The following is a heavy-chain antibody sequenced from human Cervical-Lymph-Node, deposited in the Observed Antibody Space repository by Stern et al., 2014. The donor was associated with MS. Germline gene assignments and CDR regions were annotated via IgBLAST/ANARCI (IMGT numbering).Heavy chain of an antibody. CDR1: GGSLNTHS. Sequence: VQLVESGAEVKKPGSSVKISCKASGGSLNTHSISWGRQAPGQGPEWMGRIIPFLGMTNYAQNFQGRVTITAVSSPSTAYMELSSLRSEDTAVYYCARDEDFAATRGYYGLDVWGQGTTVTVSS. CDR3: ARDEDFAATRGYYGLDV. J-gene: IGHJ6*02. D-gene: IGHD5-12*01. CDR2: IIPFLGMT. V-gene: IGHV1-69*09.